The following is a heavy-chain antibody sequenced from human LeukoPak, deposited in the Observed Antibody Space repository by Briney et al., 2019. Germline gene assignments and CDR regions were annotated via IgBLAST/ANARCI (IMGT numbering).Heavy chain of an antibody. CDR2: ISAYNGNT. D-gene: IGHD2-2*01. V-gene: IGHV1-18*01. J-gene: IGHJ5*02. CDR1: GYTFTSYG. CDR3: ASVVVVVPAAIGWFAP. Sequence: GASVKVSCKASGYTFTSYGISWVRQAPGQGLEWMGWISAYNGNTNYAQKLQGRVTMTTDTSTSTAYMELRSLRSDDTAVYYCASVVVVVPAAIGWFAPWGQGTLVTVFS.